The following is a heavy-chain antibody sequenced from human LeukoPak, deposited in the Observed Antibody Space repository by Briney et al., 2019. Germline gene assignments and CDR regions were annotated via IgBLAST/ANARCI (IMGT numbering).Heavy chain of an antibody. CDR1: GGSISSYY. D-gene: IGHD4-23*01. V-gene: IGHV4-59*01. Sequence: SETLSLTCTVSGGSISSYYWSWIRQPPGKGLKWIGYIYYSGSTNYNPSLKSRVTISVDTSKNQFSLKLSSVTAADTAVYYCARAPTRWSPFDYWGQGTLVTVSS. CDR3: ARAPTRWSPFDY. J-gene: IGHJ4*02. CDR2: IYYSGST.